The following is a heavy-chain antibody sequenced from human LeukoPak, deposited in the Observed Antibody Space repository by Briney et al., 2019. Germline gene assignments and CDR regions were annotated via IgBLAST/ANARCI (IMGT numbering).Heavy chain of an antibody. CDR1: GGSISSGGYY. CDR2: IYHSGST. J-gene: IGHJ6*03. V-gene: IGHV4-30-2*01. D-gene: IGHD4-11*01. CDR3: ARDRGVTVTTAPYYYYYMDV. Sequence: SETLSLTCTVSGGSISSGGYYWSWIRQPPGKGLEWIGYIYHSGSTYYNPSLKSRVTISVDRSKNQFSLKLSSVTAADTAVYYCARDRGVTVTTAPYYYYYMDVWGKGTTVTVSS.